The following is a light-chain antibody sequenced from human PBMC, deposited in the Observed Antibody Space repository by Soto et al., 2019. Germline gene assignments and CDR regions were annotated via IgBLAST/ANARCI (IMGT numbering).Light chain of an antibody. CDR3: QHYNNWPPIT. CDR1: QSVTSN. Sequence: PGTLSLSPGERATLSCRASQSVTSNLAWYQQKPGQAPRLLIYGASTRATGIPARFSGSGSGTEFTLTISSLQSEDFAVYYCQHYNNWPPITFGQGTRLEIK. J-gene: IGKJ5*01. CDR2: GAS. V-gene: IGKV3-15*01.